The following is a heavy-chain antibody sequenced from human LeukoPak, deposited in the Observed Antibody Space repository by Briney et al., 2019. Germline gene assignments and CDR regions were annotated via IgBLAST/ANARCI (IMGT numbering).Heavy chain of an antibody. CDR3: ARGPLIAAAGTW. CDR1: GFTFNSYA. Sequence: GGSLRLSCAASGFTFNSYAMSWVRQAPGKGLEWVSIISASGGSTYYADSVKGRFTISRDNAKNSLFLQMNSLKAEDTAAYYCARGPLIAAAGTWWGQGTLVTVSS. V-gene: IGHV3-23*01. CDR2: ISASGGST. J-gene: IGHJ4*02. D-gene: IGHD6-13*01.